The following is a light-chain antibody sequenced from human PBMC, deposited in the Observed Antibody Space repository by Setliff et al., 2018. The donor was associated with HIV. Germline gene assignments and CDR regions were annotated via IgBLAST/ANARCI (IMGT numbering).Light chain of an antibody. CDR3: SSYTSSTPLYV. CDR2: GVT. V-gene: IGLV2-14*03. Sequence: QSVLTQPASVSGSPGQSITISCTGPSSDIGTSNFVSWYQQHPGKAPKLIIYGVTNRPSGVSNRFSGSKSDNTASLTISGLQAEDEADYYCSSYTSSTPLYVFGIGTKVTVL. J-gene: IGLJ1*01. CDR1: SSDIGTSNF.